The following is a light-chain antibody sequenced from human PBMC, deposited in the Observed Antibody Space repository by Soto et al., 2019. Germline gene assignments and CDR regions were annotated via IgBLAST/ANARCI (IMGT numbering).Light chain of an antibody. J-gene: IGLJ2*01. CDR2: EVT. CDR1: SSDVGSYDL. Sequence: QSALTQPASVSGSPGQSMTISCTGTSSDVGSYDLVSWYQHHPGTAPKLILYEVTKRPSGVSNRFSGSKSGNTASLTISGLQTEDDSHYYCCSYANGNTLLFGGGTKVTVL. CDR3: CSYANGNTLL. V-gene: IGLV2-23*02.